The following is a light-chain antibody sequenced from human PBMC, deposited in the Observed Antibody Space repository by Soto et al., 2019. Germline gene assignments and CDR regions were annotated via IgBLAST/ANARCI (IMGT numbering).Light chain of an antibody. CDR2: AAS. Sequence: DIQMTQSPSSLSASVGDRVTITCRASQSINSYLNWYQQRPGKAPNLLIYAASSLQGGVPSRFSGSGSGTDFTLTISSLQVEDFATYFCQQANSFPLTFGGGTRVEI. J-gene: IGKJ4*01. V-gene: IGKV1-39*01. CDR3: QQANSFPLT. CDR1: QSINSY.